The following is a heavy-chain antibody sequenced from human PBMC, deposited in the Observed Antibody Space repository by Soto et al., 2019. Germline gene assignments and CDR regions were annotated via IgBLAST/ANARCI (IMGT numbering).Heavy chain of an antibody. D-gene: IGHD3-16*01. CDR1: GDSISRGYYS. CDR2: IYGSGNT. J-gene: IGHJ6*02. V-gene: IGHV4-30-2*06. Sequence: SETLSLTCSVSGDSISRGYYSWNWSRQSPGKGLEWIGYIYGSGNTFYNPSLRSRVTISVDRSKKQFSLKLTSVTAADTAVYYCARWGRDTHGMDVWGQGTKVTVSS. CDR3: ARWGRDTHGMDV.